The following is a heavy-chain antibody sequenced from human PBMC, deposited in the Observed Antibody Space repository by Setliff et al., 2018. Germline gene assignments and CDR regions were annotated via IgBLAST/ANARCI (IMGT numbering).Heavy chain of an antibody. Sequence: SETLFLTCTVSGGSISSGSYYWSWIRQPAGKGLEWIGRIYTSGSTNYNPSLKSRVTISVDTSKNQFSLKLSSVTAADTAVYYCARDLQLSSWFDPWGQGTPVTVSS. V-gene: IGHV4-61*02. D-gene: IGHD1-1*01. CDR3: ARDLQLSSWFDP. CDR1: GGSISSGSYY. CDR2: IYTSGST. J-gene: IGHJ5*02.